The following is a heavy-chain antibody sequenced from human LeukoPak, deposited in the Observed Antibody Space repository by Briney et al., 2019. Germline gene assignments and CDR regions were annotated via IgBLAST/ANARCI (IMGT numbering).Heavy chain of an antibody. CDR1: GFIFSSYE. D-gene: IGHD3-22*01. Sequence: GGSLRLSCAASGFIFSSYEMNWVRQAPGKGLEWVSYISSSGSTIYYADPVKGRFTISRDNAKNSLYLQMNSLRAEDTAVCYCARNYYDSSGYHDYGYWGQGTLVTVSS. CDR2: ISSSGSTI. V-gene: IGHV3-48*03. J-gene: IGHJ4*02. CDR3: ARNYYDSSGYHDYGY.